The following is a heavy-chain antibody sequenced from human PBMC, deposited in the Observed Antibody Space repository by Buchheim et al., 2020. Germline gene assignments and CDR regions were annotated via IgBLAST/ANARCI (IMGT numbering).Heavy chain of an antibody. D-gene: IGHD6-6*01. Sequence: EVQLLESGGGLVQPGGSLRLSCEVSGFTFSYYAMSWVRLAPGKGLEWVSTMSGSGGGKYYADSVRGRFTISRDNSKNTLYLQMNSLRAEDTAVYYCAKDRHSSSGYYYYGLDVWGQGTT. J-gene: IGHJ6*02. CDR1: GFTFSYYA. CDR3: AKDRHSSSGYYYYGLDV. V-gene: IGHV3-23*01. CDR2: MSGSGGGK.